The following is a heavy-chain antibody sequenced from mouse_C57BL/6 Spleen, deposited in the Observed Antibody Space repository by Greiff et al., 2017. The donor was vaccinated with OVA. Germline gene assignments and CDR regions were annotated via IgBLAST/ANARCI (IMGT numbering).Heavy chain of an antibody. V-gene: IGHV1-4*01. CDR1: GYTFTSYT. D-gene: IGHD1-1*01. Sequence: QVQLQQSGAELARPGASVKMSCKASGYTFTSYTMHWVKQRPGQGLEWIGYINPSSGYTKYNQKFKDKATLTADKSSSTAYMQLSSLTSEDSAVYYCAMTTVAKGPDYWGKGTTLTVSS. CDR3: AMTTVAKGPDY. CDR2: INPSSGYT. J-gene: IGHJ2*01.